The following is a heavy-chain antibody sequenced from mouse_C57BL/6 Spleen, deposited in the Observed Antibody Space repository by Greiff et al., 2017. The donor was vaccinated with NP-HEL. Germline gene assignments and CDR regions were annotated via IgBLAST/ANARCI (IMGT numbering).Heavy chain of an antibody. Sequence: VQLQQPGAELVMPGASVKLSCKASGYTFTSYWMHWVKQRPGQGLEWIGEIDPSDSYTNYNQKFKGKSTLTVDKSSSTAYMQLSSLTSEDSAVYYCARGGGYLYYFDYWGQGTTLTVSS. CDR3: ARGGGYLYYFDY. J-gene: IGHJ2*01. CDR1: GYTFTSYW. D-gene: IGHD3-1*01. CDR2: IDPSDSYT. V-gene: IGHV1-69*01.